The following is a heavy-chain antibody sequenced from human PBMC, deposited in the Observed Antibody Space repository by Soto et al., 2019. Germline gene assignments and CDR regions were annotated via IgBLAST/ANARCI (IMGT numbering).Heavy chain of an antibody. V-gene: IGHV4-59*01. D-gene: IGHD1-26*01. J-gene: IGHJ4*02. Sequence: QVQLQESGPGLVKPSETLSLTCTVSDGSITNYYWSWMRQPPGKGLEWIGYIHYSGSTYYNPSLKSRVTIPVDTSKNQFSLRLSSVTAAGTAVYYCARGWEILDYWGQGTLVTVSS. CDR3: ARGWEILDY. CDR1: DGSITNYY. CDR2: IHYSGST.